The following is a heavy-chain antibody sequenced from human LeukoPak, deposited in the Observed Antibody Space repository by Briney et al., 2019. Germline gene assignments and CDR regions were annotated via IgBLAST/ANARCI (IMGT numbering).Heavy chain of an antibody. CDR3: ARDLRRDFYYYYGMDV. Sequence: GASVKVSCKASGGTFSSYAISWVRQAPGQGLEWMGRIIPILGIANYAQKFQGRVTITADKSTSTAYMELSSLRSEDTAVYYCARDLRRDFYYYYGMDVWGQGTTVTVSS. J-gene: IGHJ6*02. CDR2: IIPILGIA. D-gene: IGHD5/OR15-5a*01. CDR1: GGTFSSYA. V-gene: IGHV1-69*04.